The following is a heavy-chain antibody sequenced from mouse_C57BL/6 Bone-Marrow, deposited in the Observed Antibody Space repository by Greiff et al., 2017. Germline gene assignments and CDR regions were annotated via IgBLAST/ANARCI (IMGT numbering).Heavy chain of an antibody. CDR3: AKRGTTVVASYWDFDV. D-gene: IGHD1-1*01. J-gene: IGHJ1*03. V-gene: IGHV2-9*01. CDR2: IWGGGST. Sequence: VQLQESGPGLVAPSQSLSITCTVSGFSLTSYGVDWVRQPPGKGLEWLGVIWGGGSTTYNSALMSRLSISKVNSNSQVFLKKHSLQTDDTAMYYCAKRGTTVVASYWDFDVWGTGTTVTVSS. CDR1: GFSLTSYG.